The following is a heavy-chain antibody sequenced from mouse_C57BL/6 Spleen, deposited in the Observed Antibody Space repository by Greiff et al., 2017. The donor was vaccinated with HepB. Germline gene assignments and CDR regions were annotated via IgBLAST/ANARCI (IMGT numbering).Heavy chain of an antibody. Sequence: EVMLVESGEGLVKPGGSLKLSCAASGFTFSSYAMSWVRQTPEKRLEWVAYISSGGDYIYYADTVKGRFTISRDNARNTLYLQMSSLKSEDTAMYYCTRGGWDSNWYFDVWGTGTTVTVSS. J-gene: IGHJ1*03. V-gene: IGHV5-9-1*02. D-gene: IGHD4-1*01. CDR2: ISSGGDYI. CDR1: GFTFSSYA. CDR3: TRGGWDSNWYFDV.